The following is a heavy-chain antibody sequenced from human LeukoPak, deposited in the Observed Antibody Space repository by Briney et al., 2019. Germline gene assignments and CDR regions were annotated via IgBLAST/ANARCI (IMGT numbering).Heavy chain of an antibody. V-gene: IGHV4-34*01. Sequence: PSETLSLTCAVYGGSFSGYYWSWIRQPPGKGLEWIGEINHSGSTNYNPSLKSRVTISVDTSKNQFSLKLSSVTAADTAVYYCARHVLTMVRGASRCDPWGQGTLVTVSS. CDR2: INHSGST. J-gene: IGHJ5*02. CDR3: ARHVLTMVRGASRCDP. CDR1: GGSFSGYY. D-gene: IGHD3-10*01.